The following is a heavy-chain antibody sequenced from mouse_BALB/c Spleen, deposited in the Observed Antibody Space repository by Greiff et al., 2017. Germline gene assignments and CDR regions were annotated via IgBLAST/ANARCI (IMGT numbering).Heavy chain of an antibody. CDR3: ARSDGYDLYAMDY. V-gene: IGHV1-87*01. J-gene: IGHJ4*01. CDR2: IYPGDGDT. D-gene: IGHD2-2*01. Sequence: QVQLQQSGAELERPGASVKLSCKASGYTFTSYWMQWVKQRPGQGLEWIGAIYPGDGDTRYTQKFKGKATLTADKSSSTAYMQLSSLASEDSAVYYCARSDGYDLYAMDYWGQGTSVTVSS. CDR1: GYTFTSYW.